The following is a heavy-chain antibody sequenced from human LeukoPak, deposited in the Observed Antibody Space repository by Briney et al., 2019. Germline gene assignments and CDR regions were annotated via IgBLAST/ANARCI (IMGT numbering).Heavy chain of an antibody. CDR2: ISYDGSNK. V-gene: IGHV3-30*03. CDR1: GFTFSSYG. Sequence: GGSLRLSCAASGFTFSSYGMHWVRQAPRQGLEWVAVISYDGSNKYYADSVKGRFTISRDNSKNTLYLQMNSLRAEDTAVYYCATSTDNAFDIWGEGTMVTVSS. CDR3: ATSTDNAFDI. D-gene: IGHD3-9*01. J-gene: IGHJ3*02.